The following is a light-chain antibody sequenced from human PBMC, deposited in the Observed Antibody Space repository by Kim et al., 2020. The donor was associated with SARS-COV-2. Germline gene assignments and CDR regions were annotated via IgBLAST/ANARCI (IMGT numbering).Light chain of an antibody. CDR3: QRYNRAPRA. J-gene: IGKJ1*01. V-gene: IGKV1-27*01. CDR2: AAS. CDR1: QGISNS. Sequence: ASVGDRVTITCRASQGISNSLAWYQQKPGEVPKLLIYAASTLQSGVPSRFSGSGSGTDFTLTISSLQPEDVATYYCQRYNRAPRAFGQGTKVDIK.